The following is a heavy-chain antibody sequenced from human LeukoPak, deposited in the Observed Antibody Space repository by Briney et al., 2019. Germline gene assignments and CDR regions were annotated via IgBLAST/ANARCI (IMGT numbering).Heavy chain of an antibody. J-gene: IGHJ4*02. CDR3: AKDRGWRGSAMVVDF. CDR1: GFTFDDYA. D-gene: IGHD5-18*01. Sequence: PGGSLRLSCAASGFTFDDYAMHWVRQAPGKGLEWVSGISWNGGVLGYGDSVKGRITISRDNAKNSLYLHMNSLGPEDTALYYCAKDRGWRGSAMVVDFWGQGTMVTVSS. CDR2: ISWNGGVL. V-gene: IGHV3-9*01.